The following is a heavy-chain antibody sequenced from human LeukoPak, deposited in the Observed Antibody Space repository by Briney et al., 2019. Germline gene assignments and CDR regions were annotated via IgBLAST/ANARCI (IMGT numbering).Heavy chain of an antibody. V-gene: IGHV1-46*01. CDR1: GYTFTSYY. J-gene: IGHJ5*02. D-gene: IGHD3-22*01. CDR2: INPSGGST. Sequence: GASVKVSCKASGYTFTSYYMHWVRQAPGQGLEWMGIINPSGGSTSYAQKFQGRVTMTRDTSTSTVYMELSSLRSEDTAVYYCARDYYDSSGYYFNWFDPWGQGTLVTVSS. CDR3: ARDYYDSSGYYFNWFDP.